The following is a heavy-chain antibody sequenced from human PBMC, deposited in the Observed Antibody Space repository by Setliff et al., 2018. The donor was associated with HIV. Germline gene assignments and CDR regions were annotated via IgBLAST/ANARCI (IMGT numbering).Heavy chain of an antibody. D-gene: IGHD3-3*01. J-gene: IGHJ4*02. CDR2: IYYSGNT. V-gene: IGHV4-38-2*01. CDR1: GYSISSGYY. Sequence: ETLSLTCAVSGYSISSGYYWGWIRQPPGKGLEWIGFIYYSGNTYNNPSLNSRISISVDMSKNKFSLKLSSLTAADTAVYYCARGGLGVVTSFDSWGPGTLVTVSS. CDR3: ARGGLGVVTSFDS.